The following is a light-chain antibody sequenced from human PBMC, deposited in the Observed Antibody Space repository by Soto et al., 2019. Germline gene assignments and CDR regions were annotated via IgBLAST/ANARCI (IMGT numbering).Light chain of an antibody. Sequence: DIQVTQSPPTLSASVGDRVTITCQASQTVSTRMAWYQQKRGQAPKHLVYDASPLQSGVASRFSGSVSGTEFTVIISGLQHDDSATYSCQQYTNTNNPCMFGKGTKVDIK. CDR3: QQYTNTNNPCM. J-gene: IGKJ2*02. CDR1: QTVSTR. V-gene: IGKV1-5*01. CDR2: DAS.